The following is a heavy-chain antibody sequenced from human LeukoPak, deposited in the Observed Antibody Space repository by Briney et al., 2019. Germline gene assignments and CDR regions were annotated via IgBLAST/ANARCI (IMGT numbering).Heavy chain of an antibody. CDR3: ARDLKYSYGHHPFDY. CDR2: ISSSGSTI. J-gene: IGHJ4*02. CDR1: GFTFSDYY. D-gene: IGHD5-18*01. Sequence: GGSLRLSCAASGFTFSDYYMSWIRQAPGKGLEWVSYISSSGSTIYYADSVKGRFTISRDNAKNSLYLQMNSLRAEDTAVYYCARDLKYSYGHHPFDYWGQGTLVTVSS. V-gene: IGHV3-11*01.